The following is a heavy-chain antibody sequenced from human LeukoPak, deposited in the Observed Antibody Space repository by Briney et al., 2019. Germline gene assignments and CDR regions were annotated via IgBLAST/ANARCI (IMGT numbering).Heavy chain of an antibody. V-gene: IGHV4-59*01. CDR3: ARVPGPYYYGSGSYSPYYYGMDV. Sequence: SETLSLTCTVSGGSISSYYWSWIRQPPGEGLEWIGYIYYSGSTNYNPSLKSRVTISVDTSKNQFSLKLSSVTAADTAVYYCARVPGPYYYGSGSYSPYYYGMDVWGQGTTVTVSS. J-gene: IGHJ6*02. CDR1: GGSISSYY. CDR2: IYYSGST. D-gene: IGHD3-10*01.